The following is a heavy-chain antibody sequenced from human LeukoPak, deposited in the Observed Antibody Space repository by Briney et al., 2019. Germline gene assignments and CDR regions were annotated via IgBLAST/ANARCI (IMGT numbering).Heavy chain of an antibody. CDR3: AKDGYDFWSAYQIDL. V-gene: IGHV3-23*01. D-gene: IGHD3-3*01. Sequence: GGSLRLSCAGSGYTFNNYLMHWVRHAPGKGLVWVSAICGSDGSTYYSDSVTGRFTISRDNSKHTLYLQMTSLRSDDPAVYFCAKDGYDFWSAYQIDLWGQGTLVTVSS. J-gene: IGHJ5*02. CDR1: GYTFNNYL. CDR2: ICGSDGST.